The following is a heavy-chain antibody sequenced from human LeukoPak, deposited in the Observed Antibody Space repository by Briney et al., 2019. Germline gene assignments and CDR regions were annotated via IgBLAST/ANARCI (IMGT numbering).Heavy chain of an antibody. J-gene: IGHJ6*02. CDR1: GGSISSYY. Sequence: SETLSLTCTVPGGSISSYYWSLIRQPAGKGLEWIGRIYTSGSTNYNPSLKSRVTMSVDTSKNQFSLKLSSVTAADTAVYYCASSSSWYYGMDVWGQGTTVTVSS. CDR2: IYTSGST. V-gene: IGHV4-4*07. CDR3: ASSSSWYYGMDV. D-gene: IGHD6-13*01.